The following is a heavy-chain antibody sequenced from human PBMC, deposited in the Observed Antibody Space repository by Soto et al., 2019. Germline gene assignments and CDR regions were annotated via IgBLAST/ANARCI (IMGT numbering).Heavy chain of an antibody. CDR3: ARAGQYYDASGYAN. CDR2: ISAYNGNT. D-gene: IGHD3-22*01. J-gene: IGHJ4*02. V-gene: IGHV1-18*01. CDR1: GYSFATSG. Sequence: QVKLVQSGTEVKKPGASIKVSCKASGYSFATSGMSWVRQAPGQGLEWMGRISAYNGNTNYDQNLQDRVTMTTDTSTSTAYLEVRNLRSDDTAVYYCARAGQYYDASGYANWGQGTLVTVSS.